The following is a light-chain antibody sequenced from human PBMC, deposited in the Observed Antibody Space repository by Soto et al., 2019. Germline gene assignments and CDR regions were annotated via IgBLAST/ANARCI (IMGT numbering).Light chain of an antibody. CDR2: GAS. Sequence: EIVMTQSPATLSVSPGESVTLSCRASQSVSSNLAWYQQKPGQAPRLLIYGASTRATGIPARFSGSGSGTEFTLTISSLQSEDFAVYYCQQYNNWPPWTFGQGTKVEI. CDR3: QQYNNWPPWT. V-gene: IGKV3-15*01. CDR1: QSVSSN. J-gene: IGKJ1*01.